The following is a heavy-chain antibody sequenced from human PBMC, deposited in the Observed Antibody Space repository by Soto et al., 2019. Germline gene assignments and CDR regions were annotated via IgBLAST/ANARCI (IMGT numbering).Heavy chain of an antibody. Sequence: SVKVSCKVSGGTFSSYAISWVRQAPGQGLEWMGGIIPIFGTANYAQKFQGRVTITADESTSTAYMELSSLRSEDTAVYYCARDPVYYDILTGYYSNNWFDPWGQGTLVTVS. CDR1: GGTFSSYA. CDR3: ARDPVYYDILTGYYSNNWFDP. D-gene: IGHD3-9*01. J-gene: IGHJ5*02. CDR2: IIPIFGTA. V-gene: IGHV1-69*13.